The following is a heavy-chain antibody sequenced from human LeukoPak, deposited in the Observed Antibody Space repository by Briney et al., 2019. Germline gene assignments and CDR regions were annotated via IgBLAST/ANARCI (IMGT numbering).Heavy chain of an antibody. D-gene: IGHD2-15*01. CDR3: ARVFCSGGSCYSFDY. CDR2: IIPIFGTA. J-gene: IGHJ4*02. Sequence: SVKVSCKASGGTFSSYAISWVRQAPGQGLEWMGGIIPIFGTANYAQKFQGRVTITADESTSTAYMELSSLRSEDTAVYYCARVFCSGGSCYSFDYWGQGTLVTVSS. CDR1: GGTFSSYA. V-gene: IGHV1-69*13.